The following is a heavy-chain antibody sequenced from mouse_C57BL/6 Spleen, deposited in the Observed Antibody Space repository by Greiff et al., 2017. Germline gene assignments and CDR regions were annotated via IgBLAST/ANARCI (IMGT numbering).Heavy chain of an antibody. D-gene: IGHD2-12*01. Sequence: EVQLQESGAELVRPGASVKLSCTASGFNIKDDYMHWVKQRPEQGLEWIGWLDPENGDTEYASKFQGKATITADTASNTAYLQLSSLPSADTAVYYCTTLGRRYWYFDVWGTGTTVTVSS. CDR3: TTLGRRYWYFDV. V-gene: IGHV14-4*01. CDR2: LDPENGDT. CDR1: GFNIKDDY. J-gene: IGHJ1*03.